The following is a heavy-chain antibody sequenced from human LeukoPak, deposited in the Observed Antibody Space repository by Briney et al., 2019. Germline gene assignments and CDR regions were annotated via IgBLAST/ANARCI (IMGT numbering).Heavy chain of an antibody. V-gene: IGHV3-23*01. CDR3: ARGVVAATDNWFDP. Sequence: GGSLRLSCAASGFTFSNYVMSWVRQAPGKGLEWVSAIGGGATTYYADYVKGRFTISRDNSKNTLYLQMNSLRAEDTAIYYCARGVVAATDNWFDPWGQGTLVTVSS. CDR2: IGGGATT. CDR1: GFTFSNYV. J-gene: IGHJ5*02. D-gene: IGHD2-15*01.